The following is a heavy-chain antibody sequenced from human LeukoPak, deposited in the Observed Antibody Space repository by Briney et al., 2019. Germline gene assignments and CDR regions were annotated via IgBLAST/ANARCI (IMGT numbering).Heavy chain of an antibody. CDR1: GGSVSDYY. J-gene: IGHJ4*02. Sequence: SETLSLTCTISGGSVSDYYWSWIRQSPGKGLEWIGYIYYTGSTSYNPSLKSRVTISADTSKNEFSLKLSSVTAADTAVYYCARGTYYYDSSGYYPFDYWGQGTLVTVSS. V-gene: IGHV4-59*02. CDR3: ARGTYYYDSSGYYPFDY. D-gene: IGHD3-22*01. CDR2: IYYTGST.